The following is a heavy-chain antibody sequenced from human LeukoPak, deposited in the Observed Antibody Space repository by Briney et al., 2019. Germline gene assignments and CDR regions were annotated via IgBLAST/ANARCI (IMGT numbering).Heavy chain of an antibody. V-gene: IGHV4-59*01. CDR2: IYYSGST. CDR3: ARGQGSTWTGWFDP. D-gene: IGHD6-13*01. J-gene: IGHJ5*02. CDR1: GDSISSYY. Sequence: SETLSLTCTVSGDSISSYYWSWLRQPPGKGLEWLGYIYYSGSTEYNPSLKSRVTILVDTSKNQFSLKLSSVTAADTAAYFCARGQGSTWTGWFDPWGQGTLVTVSS.